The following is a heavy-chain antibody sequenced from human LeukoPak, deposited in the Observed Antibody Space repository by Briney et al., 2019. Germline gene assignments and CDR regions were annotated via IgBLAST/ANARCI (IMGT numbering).Heavy chain of an antibody. CDR3: ARGSGETAMADLFPFDY. Sequence: ASVKVSCKASGYTFTGYYMHWVRQAPGQGLEWMGWINPNSGGTNYAQKFQGRVTMTRDTSISTAYMELSRLRSDDTAVYYCARGSGETAMADLFPFDYWGQGTLVTVSS. V-gene: IGHV1-2*02. CDR1: GYTFTGYY. D-gene: IGHD5-18*01. J-gene: IGHJ4*02. CDR2: INPNSGGT.